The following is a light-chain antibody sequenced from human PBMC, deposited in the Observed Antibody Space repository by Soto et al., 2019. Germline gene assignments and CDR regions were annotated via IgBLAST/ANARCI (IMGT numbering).Light chain of an antibody. J-gene: IGKJ1*01. CDR2: DTS. V-gene: IGKV3-15*01. CDR3: QQYIDWPPGT. CDR1: QSVSSS. Sequence: EIVVTQSPATLSVSPGERVTLSCRASQSVSSSLAWYQQRPGQAPRLLIYDTSTRAAGISARFSGSGSVTEFTLTISSLQSEDFAVYYCQQYIDWPPGTFGQGTAVEIK.